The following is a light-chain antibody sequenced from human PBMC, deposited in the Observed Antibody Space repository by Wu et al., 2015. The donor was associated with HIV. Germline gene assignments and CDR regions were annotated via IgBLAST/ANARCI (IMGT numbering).Light chain of an antibody. Sequence: EIVLTQSPGTLSLSPGESATLSCRASQTISGSYLAWYQQKPGQAPRLLIYGASSRATGIPDRFSGSGSGTDFPFTITRLEPEDFAVYYCQYYGGSPYSFGQGTKLEIK. CDR3: QYYGGSPYS. V-gene: IGKV3-20*01. CDR1: QTISGSY. J-gene: IGKJ2*03. CDR2: GAS.